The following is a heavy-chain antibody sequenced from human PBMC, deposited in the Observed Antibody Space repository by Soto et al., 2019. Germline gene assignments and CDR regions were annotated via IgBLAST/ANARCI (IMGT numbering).Heavy chain of an antibody. CDR1: GVSINSYY. V-gene: IGHV4-59*01. Sequence: QVQLQESGPGLVKPSETLSLICAGSGVSINSYYWSWIRQPPGKALEWIGYIYYSGTTNYNPSLKIRVTTSVDTSKNQFSLRLSSVTAADTAVYYCARAGGRYAITAYDVWGPGTLVTVSS. D-gene: IGHD1-26*01. CDR3: ARAGGRYAITAYDV. J-gene: IGHJ3*01. CDR2: IYYSGTT.